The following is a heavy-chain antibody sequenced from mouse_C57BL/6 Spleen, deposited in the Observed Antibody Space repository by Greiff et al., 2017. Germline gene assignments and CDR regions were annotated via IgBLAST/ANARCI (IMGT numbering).Heavy chain of an antibody. V-gene: IGHV6-6*01. Sequence: EVQLQQSGGGLVQPGGSMKLSCAASGFTFSDAWMDWVRQSPEKGLEWVAEIRNKANNHATYYAVSVKGRFTISRDDSKSSVYLQMNSLRAEDTGIYYCTAYYYGSSAWFAYWGRGTLVTVSA. CDR3: TAYYYGSSAWFAY. CDR2: IRNKANNHAT. CDR1: GFTFSDAW. D-gene: IGHD1-1*01. J-gene: IGHJ3*01.